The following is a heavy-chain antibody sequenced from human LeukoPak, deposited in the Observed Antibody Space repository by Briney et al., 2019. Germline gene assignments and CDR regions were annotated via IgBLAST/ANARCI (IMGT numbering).Heavy chain of an antibody. Sequence: GGSLRLSCAASGFTFLTYAMSWVRQAPGKGLQWVSVIRDSGASTYYADSVKGRFTISRDNSKNTLYLQMNSLRAEDTAVYYCAKAGRSGWYPGWPFDIWGQGTMVTASS. CDR1: GFTFLTYA. V-gene: IGHV3-23*01. J-gene: IGHJ3*02. CDR3: AKAGRSGWYPGWPFDI. D-gene: IGHD6-19*01. CDR2: IRDSGAST.